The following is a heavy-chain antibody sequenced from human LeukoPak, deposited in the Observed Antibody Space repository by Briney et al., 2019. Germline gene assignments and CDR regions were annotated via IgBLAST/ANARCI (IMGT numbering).Heavy chain of an antibody. CDR1: GGSFSGYC. CDR3: ASRLWFGGIDP. V-gene: IGHV4-34*01. J-gene: IGHJ5*02. D-gene: IGHD3-10*01. CDR2: INHSGST. Sequence: SETLSLTGAVYGGSFSGYCWSWIRQPPGKGLEWIGEINHSGSTNYNPSLKSRVTISVDTSKNQFSLKLSSVTAADTAVYYCASRLWFGGIDPWGQGTLVTVSS.